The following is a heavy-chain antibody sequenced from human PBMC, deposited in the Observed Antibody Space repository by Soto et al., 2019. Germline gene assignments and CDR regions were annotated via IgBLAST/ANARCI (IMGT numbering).Heavy chain of an antibody. CDR2: IYYSGST. CDR1: GGSVSSGSYY. D-gene: IGHD2-2*01. J-gene: IGHJ6*03. Sequence: PSETLSLTCTVSGGSVSSGSYYWSWIRQPPGKGLEWIGYIYYSGSTNYNPSLKSRVTITRDMSTSTAYMELSSLRSEDTAVYYCAADSDRLVVPADMGYYYYYMDVWGKGTTVTVSS. V-gene: IGHV4-61*01. CDR3: AADSDRLVVPADMGYYYYYMDV.